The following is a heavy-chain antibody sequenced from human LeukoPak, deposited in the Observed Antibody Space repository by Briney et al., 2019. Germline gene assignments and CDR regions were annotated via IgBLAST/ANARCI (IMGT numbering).Heavy chain of an antibody. J-gene: IGHJ4*02. V-gene: IGHV3-74*01. CDR2: INSDGSST. CDR1: GFTFSSYW. D-gene: IGHD5-18*01. CDR3: ARDVTATLDY. Sequence: PGGSLRLSCAASGFTFSSYWMHWVRQAPGRGLVWGSRINSDGSSTSYADPVKGRFTISSDTAKITLYLQMTSLSAEDTAVYYCARDVTATLDYWGQGTLVTVSS.